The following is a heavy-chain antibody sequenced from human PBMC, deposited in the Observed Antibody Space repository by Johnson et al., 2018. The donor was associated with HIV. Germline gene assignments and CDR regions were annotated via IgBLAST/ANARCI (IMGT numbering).Heavy chain of an antibody. CDR3: ASFGLAVAADAFDI. CDR1: GFTVSSNY. D-gene: IGHD6-19*01. Sequence: VQLVETGGGLIQPGGSLRLSCAASGFTVSSNYMSWVRQAPGKGLEWVSVIYSGGSTYYADSVKGRFTISRDNSKNTLYLQMNSLRAEDTAVYYCASFGLAVAADAFDIWDQGTMVTVSS. V-gene: IGHV3-53*02. J-gene: IGHJ3*02. CDR2: IYSGGST.